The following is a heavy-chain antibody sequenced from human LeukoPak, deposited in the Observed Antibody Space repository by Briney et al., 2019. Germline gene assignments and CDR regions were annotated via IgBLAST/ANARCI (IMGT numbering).Heavy chain of an antibody. D-gene: IGHD6-19*01. J-gene: IGHJ4*02. CDR3: AKDYRSGWLDYYFDY. V-gene: IGHV4-39*02. CDR2: IYYSGST. CDR1: GGSISSSSYY. Sequence: SETLSLTCTVSGGSISSSSYYWGWIRQPPGKGLEWIGSIYYSGSTCYNPSLKSRVTISVDTSKSQFSLKLSSVTAADTAVYYCAKDYRSGWLDYYFDYWGQGTLVTVSS.